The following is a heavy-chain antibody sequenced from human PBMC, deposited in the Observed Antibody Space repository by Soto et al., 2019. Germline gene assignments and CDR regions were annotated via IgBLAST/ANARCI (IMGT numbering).Heavy chain of an antibody. CDR2: IKSKSAGGTT. J-gene: IGHJ4*02. CDR1: GFTFSNAW. Sequence: EVQLVESGGGLVKPGGSVRLSCAASGFTFSNAWMSWVRQAPGKGLEWVGRIKSKSAGGTTEYDAPVKDRFTISRDDSKNTLYLQMNSLKLGATAVYYCDRGHRSSGKIFDSWGQGTLVTVSS. CDR3: DRGHRSSGKIFDS. D-gene: IGHD3-22*01. V-gene: IGHV3-15*01.